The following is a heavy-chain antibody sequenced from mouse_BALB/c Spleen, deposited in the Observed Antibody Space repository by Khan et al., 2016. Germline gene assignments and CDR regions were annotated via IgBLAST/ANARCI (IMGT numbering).Heavy chain of an antibody. D-gene: IGHD2-1*01. CDR3: ARVRGNYVGWYFDV. V-gene: IGHV3-6*02. Sequence: EVQLQESGPGLVKPSQSLSLTCSVTGYSITSGYYWNWIRQFPGNKLEWMGYISYDGSNNYNPSLKNRISITRDTSRNQFFLKLNSVTTEDTATYYCARVRGNYVGWYFDVWGAGTTVTVSS. J-gene: IGHJ1*01. CDR1: GYSITSGYY. CDR2: ISYDGSN.